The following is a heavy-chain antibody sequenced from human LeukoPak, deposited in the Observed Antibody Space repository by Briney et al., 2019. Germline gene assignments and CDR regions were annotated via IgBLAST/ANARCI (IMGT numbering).Heavy chain of an antibody. D-gene: IGHD3-22*01. CDR1: GGSFSGYY. Sequence: PSETLSLTCVVYGGSFSGYYWSWIRQPPGKGLEWIGEINHSGRTTNYSPSLKSRVTISVDTSKNQFSLKLSSVTAADTAVYYCARAGDCSGYGDYWGQGTLVTVSS. CDR3: ARAGDCSGYGDY. V-gene: IGHV4-34*01. CDR2: INHSGRTT. J-gene: IGHJ4*02.